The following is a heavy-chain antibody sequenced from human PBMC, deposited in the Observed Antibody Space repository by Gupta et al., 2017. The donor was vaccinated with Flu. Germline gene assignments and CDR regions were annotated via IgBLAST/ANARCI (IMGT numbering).Heavy chain of an antibody. V-gene: IGHV2-70*04. CDR2: IDWDDDK. J-gene: IGHJ4*02. CDR3: ARTLCALAFDY. CDR1: GFSLSTSGVR. Sequence: QVPFKESGPALVKPTQTLKLTCAFYGFSLSTSGVRGGWTRQPPGKGRGWLARIDWDDDKFYSTSLKTRITISKDTSKNQVVLTMTNMDPVDTATYYWARTLCALAFDYWGQGALVTVSS. D-gene: IGHD2-21*01.